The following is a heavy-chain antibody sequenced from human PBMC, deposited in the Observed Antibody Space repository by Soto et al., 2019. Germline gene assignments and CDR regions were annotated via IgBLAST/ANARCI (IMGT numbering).Heavy chain of an antibody. CDR3: ARGDYYDSSGYCFGY. V-gene: IGHV4-34*01. CDR2: INHSGST. Sequence: NPSETLSLTCAVYGGSFSGYYWSWIRQPPGKGLEWIGEINHSGSTNYNPSLKSRVTISVDTSKNQFSLKLSSVTAADTAVYYCARGDYYDSSGYCFGYWGQGTLVTVSS. CDR1: GGSFSGYY. D-gene: IGHD3-22*01. J-gene: IGHJ4*02.